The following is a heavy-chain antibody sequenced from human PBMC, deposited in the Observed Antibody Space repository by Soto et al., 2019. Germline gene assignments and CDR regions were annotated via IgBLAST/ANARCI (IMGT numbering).Heavy chain of an antibody. J-gene: IGHJ5*02. Sequence: SETVSLTCTVSGGSISNYYWRWIRQPAGKGLEWIVRIYTSGNTNYNPSLKGRVTISVDMSKNQFSLKLSSVAAADTAVYYCARSDNGDNSRAFDPGGQGTLVTVS. V-gene: IGHV4-4*07. CDR3: ARSDNGDNSRAFDP. CDR2: IYTSGNT. D-gene: IGHD4-17*01. CDR1: GGSISNYY.